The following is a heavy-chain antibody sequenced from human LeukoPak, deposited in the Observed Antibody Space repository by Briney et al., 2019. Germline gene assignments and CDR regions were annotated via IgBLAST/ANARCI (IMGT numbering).Heavy chain of an antibody. D-gene: IGHD3-22*01. J-gene: IGHJ4*02. V-gene: IGHV1-18*01. CDR3: ASVDYYDSSGYYPRAY. CDR2: ISAYNGNT. CDR1: GGTFSSYA. Sequence: ASVKVSCKASGGTFSSYAISWVRQAPGQGLEWMGWISAYNGNTNYAQKLQGRVTMTTDTSTSTAYMELRSLRSDDTAVYYCASVDYYDSSGYYPRAYWGQGTLVTVSS.